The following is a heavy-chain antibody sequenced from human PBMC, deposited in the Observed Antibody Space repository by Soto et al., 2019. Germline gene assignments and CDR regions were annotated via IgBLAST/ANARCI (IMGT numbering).Heavy chain of an antibody. V-gene: IGHV1-69*02. J-gene: IGHJ4*02. CDR1: GGTFSSYT. D-gene: IGHD2-21*01. CDR2: IIPILGIA. Sequence: QVQLVQSGAEVKKPGSSVKVSCKASGGTFSSYTISWVRQAPGQGLEWMGRIIPILGIANYAQKFQGRVTITADKSTITAYMELSSLRSEDTAVYYCASPNPQQGSGFLFDYWGQGTLVTVSS. CDR3: ASPNPQQGSGFLFDY.